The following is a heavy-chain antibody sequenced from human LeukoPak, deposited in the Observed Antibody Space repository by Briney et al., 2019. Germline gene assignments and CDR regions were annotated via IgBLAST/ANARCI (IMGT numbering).Heavy chain of an antibody. CDR1: GFTVSSNY. CDR3: ATHCSGTACHRDY. D-gene: IGHD2-2*01. J-gene: IGHJ4*02. V-gene: IGHV3-53*05. CDR2: IYSGGST. Sequence: GGSLRLSCAASGFTVSSNYMSWVRQAPGKGLEWVSVIYSGGSTYYADSVKGRFTISRDNSKNTLYLEMNSLRAEDTAVYYCATHCSGTACHRDYWGQGTLVTVSP.